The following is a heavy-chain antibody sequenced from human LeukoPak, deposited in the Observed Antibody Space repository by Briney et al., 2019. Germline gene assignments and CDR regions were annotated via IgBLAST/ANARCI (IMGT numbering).Heavy chain of an antibody. D-gene: IGHD1-26*01. J-gene: IGHJ4*02. CDR2: IYSGGST. CDR3: ARSGSYYCWDY. CDR1: GFTVSSNY. V-gene: IGHV3-53*01. Sequence: GGSLRLSCAASGFTVSSNYMSWVRQAPGKELDWVSVIYSGGSTYYADSVKGRFTISRDNSNNTLYLQMNSLRAADTAVYYCARSGSYYCWDYWGQGTLVTVSS.